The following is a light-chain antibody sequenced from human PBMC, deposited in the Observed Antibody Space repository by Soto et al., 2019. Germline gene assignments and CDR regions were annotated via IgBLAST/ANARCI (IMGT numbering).Light chain of an antibody. V-gene: IGKV1-5*01. Sequence: DIQMTQSPSTLSASVGDTVTITCRASQTISGWLAWYQQRPGKAPNLLIFDASTLESGVPSRFSGSGSGTEFTLTISNLQADDFATYYCQQYENLPTFGQGTRLEIK. CDR3: QQYENLPT. CDR1: QTISGW. CDR2: DAS. J-gene: IGKJ5*01.